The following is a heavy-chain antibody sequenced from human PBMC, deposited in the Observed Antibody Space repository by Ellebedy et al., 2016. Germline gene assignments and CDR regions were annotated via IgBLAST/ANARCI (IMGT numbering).Heavy chain of an antibody. D-gene: IGHD3-3*01. CDR1: GYTLTELS. CDR3: ASTIFGVVNYYMDV. CDR2: INPSGGST. J-gene: IGHJ6*03. V-gene: IGHV1-46*01. Sequence: ASVKVSXXVSGYTLTELSMHWVRQAPGQGLEWMGIINPSGGSTSYAQKFQGRVTMTRDTSTSTVYMELSSLRSEDTAVYYCASTIFGVVNYYMDVWGKGTTVTVSS.